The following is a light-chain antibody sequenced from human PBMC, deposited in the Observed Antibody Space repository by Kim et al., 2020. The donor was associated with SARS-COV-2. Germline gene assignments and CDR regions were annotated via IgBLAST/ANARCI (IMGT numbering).Light chain of an antibody. Sequence: GPSVTHSCTGTSSDVGGYNYVSWYQQHPGTAPKLMIYDGSNRPSGVSNRFSRSKSGNTASLTISGLQAEDEADYYCSSYTSSSTLVFGGGTQLTVL. CDR1: SSDVGGYNY. V-gene: IGLV2-14*03. CDR3: SSYTSSSTLV. CDR2: DGS. J-gene: IGLJ2*01.